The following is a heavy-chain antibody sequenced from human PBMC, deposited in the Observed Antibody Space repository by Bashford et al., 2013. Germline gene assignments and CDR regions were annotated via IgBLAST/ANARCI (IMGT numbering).Heavy chain of an antibody. CDR2: IHSNGNT. CDR3: ARGHCPAGDCPNWFDP. J-gene: IGHJ5*02. CDR1: GGFVSSGNYY. D-gene: IGHD2-21*02. Sequence: SETLSLTCTVSGGFVSSGNYYWSWIRQHPGKGLEYIGYIHSNGNTHYSPSFNSRVTISIDTSNNQFSLKLSSVTAADTDVYYCARGHCPAGDCPNWFDPWGQGTLVTVSS. V-gene: IGHV4-31*03.